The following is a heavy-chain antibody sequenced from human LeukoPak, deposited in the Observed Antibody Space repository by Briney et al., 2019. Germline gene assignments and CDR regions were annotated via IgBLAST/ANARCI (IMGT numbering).Heavy chain of an antibody. CDR3: AGDRDYSNTERGFDY. Sequence: ASVKVSCKTSGYTFTDYYIHWVRQAPGQGLEWMGWINPNSGETNSAQKFQGRVTMTGGTSISTAYMELRRVTSDDTAVYYCAGDRDYSNTERGFDYWGQGTLVTVSS. J-gene: IGHJ4*02. V-gene: IGHV1-2*02. CDR2: INPNSGET. CDR1: GYTFTDYY. D-gene: IGHD4-11*01.